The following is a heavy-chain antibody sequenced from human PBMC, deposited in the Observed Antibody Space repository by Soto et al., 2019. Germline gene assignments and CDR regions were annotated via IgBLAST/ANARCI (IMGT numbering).Heavy chain of an antibody. J-gene: IGHJ4*02. Sequence: PSETLSLTCSLYSGSLSGYYWSWIRQPPGKGLEWIGEISPSGTTNYSPSLKSRVSISVGTSKNQFSLNLTSLTAADTAVYYCARAPKVSGSAQTRPDFWGQGSLLTVS. CDR3: ARAPKVSGSAQTRPDF. D-gene: IGHD6-6*01. CDR2: ISPSGTT. V-gene: IGHV4-34*01. CDR1: SGSLSGYY.